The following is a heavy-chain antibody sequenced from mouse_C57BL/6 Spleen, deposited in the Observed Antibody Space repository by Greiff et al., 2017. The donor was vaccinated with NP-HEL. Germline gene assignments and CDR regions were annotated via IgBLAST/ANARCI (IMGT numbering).Heavy chain of an antibody. CDR3: ARYYGSSYWYFDV. D-gene: IGHD1-1*01. J-gene: IGHJ1*03. CDR1: GFTFTDYY. CDR2: IRNKANGYTT. V-gene: IGHV7-3*01. Sequence: KLVESGGGLVQPGGSLSLSCAASGFTFTDYYMSWVRQPPGKALEWLGFIRNKANGYTTEYSASVKGRFTISRDNSQSILYLQMNALRAEDSATYYCARYYGSSYWYFDVWGTGTTVTVSS.